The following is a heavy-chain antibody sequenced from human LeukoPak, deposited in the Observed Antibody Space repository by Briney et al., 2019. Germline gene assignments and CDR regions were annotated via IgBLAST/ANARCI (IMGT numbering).Heavy chain of an antibody. CDR2: VIPIFSTA. CDR1: GGTFSNYA. J-gene: IGHJ6*03. CDR3: ARDAHYYGSGTAGYYYYYMDV. D-gene: IGHD3-10*01. Sequence: ASVKVSCKASGGTFSNYAIGWVRQAPGQGLEWMGGVIPIFSTANYAQKFQGRVTMTRDTSISTAYMELSRLRSDDTAVYYCARDAHYYGSGTAGYYYYYMDVWGKGTTVTISS. V-gene: IGHV1-69*05.